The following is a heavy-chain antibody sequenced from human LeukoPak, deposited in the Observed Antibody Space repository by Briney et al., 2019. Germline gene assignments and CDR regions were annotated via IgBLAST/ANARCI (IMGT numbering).Heavy chain of an antibody. CDR3: ARGLRGNGALNWFDP. D-gene: IGHD1-1*01. J-gene: IGHJ5*02. V-gene: IGHV4-39*07. Sequence: SETLSLTCTVSGGSISSSSYYWGWIRQPPGKGLEWIGSIYYSGSTYYNPSLKSRVTISVDTSKNQFSLKLSSVTAADTAVYYCARGLRGNGALNWFDPWGQGTLVTVSS. CDR2: IYYSGST. CDR1: GGSISSSSYY.